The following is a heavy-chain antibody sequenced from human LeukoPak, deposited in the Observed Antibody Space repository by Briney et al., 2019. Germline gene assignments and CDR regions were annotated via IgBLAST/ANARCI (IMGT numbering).Heavy chain of an antibody. CDR3: ARFISPDSYFYFTYYYYMDV. D-gene: IGHD3-10*01. J-gene: IGHJ6*03. V-gene: IGHV4-59*01. CDR2: IYHTGIT. Sequence: SETLSLTCTVSGDSISHYYRTWIRQPPGRGLEWIAFIYHTGITNYNPSLQSRVITSLDTSKNQLSLKLRTVTAADTAVYYCARFISPDSYFYFTYYYYMDVWGKGTAVTVSS. CDR1: GDSISHYY.